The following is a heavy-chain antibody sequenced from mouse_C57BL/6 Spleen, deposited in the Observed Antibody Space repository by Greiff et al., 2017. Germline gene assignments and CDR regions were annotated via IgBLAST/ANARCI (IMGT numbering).Heavy chain of an antibody. CDR1: GISITTGNYR. V-gene: IGHV3-5*01. CDR3: ARDGLYYGNYDWYFDV. CDR2: IYYSGTI. D-gene: IGHD2-1*01. J-gene: IGHJ1*03. Sequence: EVKLVESGPGLVKPSQTVFLTCTVTGISITTGNYRWSWIRQFPGNKLEWIGYIYYSGTITYNPSLTSRTTITRDTPKNQFFLEMNSLTAEDTATYYCARDGLYYGNYDWYFDVWGTGTTVTVSS.